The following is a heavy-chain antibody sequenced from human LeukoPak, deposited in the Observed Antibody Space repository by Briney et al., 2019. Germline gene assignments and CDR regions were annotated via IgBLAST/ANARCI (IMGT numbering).Heavy chain of an antibody. V-gene: IGHV3-23*01. D-gene: IGHD7-27*01. J-gene: IGHJ4*02. Sequence: GGSLRLSCAASGFTFSSYAMSWVRQAPGKGLEWVSVISGSGGSTSYADSVKGRFTISRDDSRNTLSLQMNSLRVEDTAVYYRARDLAWGAFDYWGQGILVAVSS. CDR1: GFTFSSYA. CDR2: ISGSGGST. CDR3: ARDLAWGAFDY.